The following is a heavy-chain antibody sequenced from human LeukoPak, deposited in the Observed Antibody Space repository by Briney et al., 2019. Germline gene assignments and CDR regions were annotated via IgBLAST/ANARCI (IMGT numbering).Heavy chain of an antibody. CDR2: IYHSGST. Sequence: WVRQMPGKGLEWIGYIYHSGSTYYNPSLKSRVTISVDRSKNQFSLKLSSVAAADTAVYYCARGRGAAAGTFYFDYWGQGTLVTVSS. J-gene: IGHJ4*02. D-gene: IGHD6-13*01. CDR3: ARGRGAAAGTFYFDY. V-gene: IGHV4-30-2*01.